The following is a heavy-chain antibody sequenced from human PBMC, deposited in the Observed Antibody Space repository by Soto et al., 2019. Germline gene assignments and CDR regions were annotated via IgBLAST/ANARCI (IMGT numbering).Heavy chain of an antibody. CDR2: IFHSGST. D-gene: IGHD3-16*02. CDR1: GVSISSNNW. Sequence: SETLSLTCAVSGVSISSNNWWSWIRQPPGKGLEWIGEIFHSGSTNYNPPLKSRVTISLDKSKNQFSLQLTSVTAADTAAYYCARLYGLDAFDIWGQGTMVTVSS. CDR3: ARLYGLDAFDI. J-gene: IGHJ3*02. V-gene: IGHV4-4*02.